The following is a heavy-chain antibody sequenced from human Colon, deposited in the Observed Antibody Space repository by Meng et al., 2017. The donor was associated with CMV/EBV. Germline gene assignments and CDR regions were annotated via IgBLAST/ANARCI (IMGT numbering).Heavy chain of an antibody. J-gene: IGHJ4*02. CDR2: ISTSGGRT. V-gene: IGHV3-23*01. D-gene: IGHD4-17*01. CDR3: ARHGFGDYSYYFDR. CDR1: GFTFSSYA. Sequence: GGSLRLSCAASGFTFSSYAMHWVRQAPGKGLEWVSTISTSGGRTYYADSVKGRFTISRDNSKSTLVLQMDSLRAEDTATFYCARHGFGDYSYYFDRWGQGILVTVSS.